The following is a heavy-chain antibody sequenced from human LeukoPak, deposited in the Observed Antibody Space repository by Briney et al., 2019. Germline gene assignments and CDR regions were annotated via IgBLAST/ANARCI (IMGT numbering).Heavy chain of an antibody. CDR3: ATDRSKRYCSSTSCFLSGKRVPYWFDP. D-gene: IGHD2-2*01. Sequence: SETLSLTCAVYGGSFSGYYWRWIRQPSGKGLEWIGEINHSGSTNYNPSLKSRVTISVDTSKNQFSLKLSSVTAADTAVYYCATDRSKRYCSSTSCFLSGKRVPYWFDPWGQGTLVTVSS. CDR1: GGSFSGYY. J-gene: IGHJ5*02. V-gene: IGHV4-34*01. CDR2: INHSGST.